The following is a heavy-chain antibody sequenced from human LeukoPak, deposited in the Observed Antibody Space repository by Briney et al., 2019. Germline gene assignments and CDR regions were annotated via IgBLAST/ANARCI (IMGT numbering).Heavy chain of an antibody. CDR1: GGSISSYY. CDR2: IYTSGST. D-gene: IGHD4-17*01. J-gene: IGHJ4*02. Sequence: PSETLSLTCTVSGGSISSYYWSWIRQPPGKGLEWIGRIYTSGSTNYNPSLKSRVTMSVDTSKNQFFLKLSSVTAADTAVYYCARDHTVTPYYFDYWGQGTLVTVSS. CDR3: ARDHTVTPYYFDY. V-gene: IGHV4-4*07.